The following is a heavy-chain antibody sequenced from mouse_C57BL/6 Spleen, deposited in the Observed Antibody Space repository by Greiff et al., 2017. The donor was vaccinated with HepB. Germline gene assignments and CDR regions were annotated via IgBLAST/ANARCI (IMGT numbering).Heavy chain of an antibody. J-gene: IGHJ4*01. Sequence: EVKLVESGAELVRPGASVKLSCTASGFNIKDDYMHWVKQRPEQGLEWIGWIDPENGDTEYASKFQGKATITADTSSNTAYLQLSSLTSEDTAVYYCTTQLYNYYAMDYWGQGTSVTVSS. V-gene: IGHV14-4*01. CDR3: TTQLYNYYAMDY. CDR2: IDPENGDT. D-gene: IGHD2-1*01. CDR1: GFNIKDDY.